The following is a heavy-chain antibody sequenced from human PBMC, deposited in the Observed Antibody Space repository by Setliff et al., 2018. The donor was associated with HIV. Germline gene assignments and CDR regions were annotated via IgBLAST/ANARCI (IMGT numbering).Heavy chain of an antibody. CDR1: GFTLRSYA. V-gene: IGHV3-23*01. J-gene: IGHJ4*02. D-gene: IGHD4-17*01. CDR3: AKDGYSDYLNSYFDY. Sequence: GGSLRLSCAASGFTLRSYAMYWVRQAPGKGLEWVGGISGAGATTYYADSVKGRFTISRDNSKDTLYLQMNSLRAEDTAVYYCAKDGYSDYLNSYFDYWGQGTLVTVSS. CDR2: ISGAGATT.